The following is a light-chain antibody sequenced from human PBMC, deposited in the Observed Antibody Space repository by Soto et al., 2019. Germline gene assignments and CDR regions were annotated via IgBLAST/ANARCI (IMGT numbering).Light chain of an antibody. CDR1: QTISNW. CDR3: QQYNSYST. J-gene: IGKJ1*01. V-gene: IGKV1-5*01. Sequence: DIQMTQSPSTLSASVGDRVTITCRASQTISNWLAWYQQKPGRAPKILIHDASSLQTGVPSRFSGSGSGAEFTLTISSLQPDDFATYYRQQYNSYSTFGQGTKVEIK. CDR2: DAS.